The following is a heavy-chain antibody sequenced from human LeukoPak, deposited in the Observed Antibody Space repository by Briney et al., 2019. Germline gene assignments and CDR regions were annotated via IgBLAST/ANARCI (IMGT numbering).Heavy chain of an antibody. D-gene: IGHD2-15*01. Sequence: WETLPLTCTVSGGSISSYYWSWIRQPPGKGLEWIGYIYYSGSTNYNPSLKSRVTISVDTSKNQFSLKLSSVTAADTAVYYCARLPGSGHDAFDIWGQGTMVTVSS. J-gene: IGHJ3*02. CDR1: GGSISSYY. CDR3: ARLPGSGHDAFDI. CDR2: IYYSGST. V-gene: IGHV4-59*08.